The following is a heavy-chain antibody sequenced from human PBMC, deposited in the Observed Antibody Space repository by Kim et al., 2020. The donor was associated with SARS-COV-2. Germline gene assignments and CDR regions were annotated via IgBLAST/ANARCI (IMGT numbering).Heavy chain of an antibody. CDR2: ISAYNGNT. J-gene: IGHJ6*02. CDR1: GYTFTSYG. V-gene: IGHV1-18*01. Sequence: ASVKVSCKASGYTFTSYGISWVRQAPGQGLEWMGWISAYNGNTNYAQKLQGRVTMTTDTSTSTAYMELRSLRSDDTAVYYCANIPLISIAVAGDYYYYGMDVWGPGTTVTVSS. D-gene: IGHD6-19*01. CDR3: ANIPLISIAVAGDYYYYGMDV.